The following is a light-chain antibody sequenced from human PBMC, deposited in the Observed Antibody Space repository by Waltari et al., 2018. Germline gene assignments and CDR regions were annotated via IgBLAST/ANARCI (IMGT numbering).Light chain of an antibody. CDR2: DVS. J-gene: IGLJ1*01. CDR1: SSDVVGDNY. CDR3: CSYAGSYTYV. V-gene: IGLV2-11*01. Sequence: QSALTQPLPVSGSPGQSVTISCTGTSSDVVGDNYVSWYQQHPGKAPKLMIYDVSKRPSGVPDRFSGSKSGNTASLTISGLQAEDEADYYCCSYAGSYTYVFGTGTKVTVL.